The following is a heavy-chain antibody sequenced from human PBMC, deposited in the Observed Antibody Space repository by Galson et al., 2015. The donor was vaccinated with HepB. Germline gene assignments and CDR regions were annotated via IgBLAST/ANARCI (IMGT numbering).Heavy chain of an antibody. Sequence: SVKVSCKASGYTFTSYGISWVRQAPGQGLEWMGWISAYNGNTNYAQKLQGRVTMTTDTSTSTAYMELRSLRSDDTAVYYCASYGGSTMTSRPWAFDIWGQGTMVTVSS. D-gene: IGHD3-22*01. CDR2: ISAYNGNT. CDR3: ASYGGSTMTSRPWAFDI. V-gene: IGHV1-18*04. CDR1: GYTFTSYG. J-gene: IGHJ3*02.